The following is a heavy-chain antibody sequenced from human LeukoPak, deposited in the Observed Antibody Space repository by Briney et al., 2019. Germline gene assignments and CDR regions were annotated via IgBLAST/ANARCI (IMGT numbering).Heavy chain of an antibody. J-gene: IGHJ4*02. V-gene: IGHV3-53*01. Sequence: GGSLRLSCAASGLTVSNTYMSWVRQAPGKGLEWVSVIYIGGSAYYGDSVKGRFTISRDSSENTVYLQMTSLRVEDTAVYYCARCKLGSHFDYWGQGTLVTVSS. D-gene: IGHD2-8*01. CDR3: ARCKLGSHFDY. CDR1: GLTVSNTY. CDR2: IYIGGSA.